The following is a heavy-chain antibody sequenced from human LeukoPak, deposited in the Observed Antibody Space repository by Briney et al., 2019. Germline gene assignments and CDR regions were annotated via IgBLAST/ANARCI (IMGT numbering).Heavy chain of an antibody. V-gene: IGHV1-8*03. Sequence: GASVKVSCKASAYTFPNYDINWVRQATGQGLEWMGWMNPHTGHTGYAQKFQGRVTFTRNTSISTAFMDLGSLMSEDTAVYYCARGDFWSGYSNYYYMDVWGKGTTVTVSS. CDR3: ARGDFWSGYSNYYYMDV. CDR2: MNPHTGHT. J-gene: IGHJ6*03. D-gene: IGHD3-3*01. CDR1: AYTFPNYD.